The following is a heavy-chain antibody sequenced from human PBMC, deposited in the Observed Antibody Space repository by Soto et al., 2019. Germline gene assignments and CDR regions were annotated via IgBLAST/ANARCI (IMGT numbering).Heavy chain of an antibody. V-gene: IGHV4-61*08. CDR1: GGSISSGGYY. CDR3: ARALWGPAGHINWFDP. Sequence: PSETLSLTCTVSGGSISSGGYYWNWIRQPPGKGLEWIGEINHSGSTNYNPSLKSRVTISVDTSKNQFSLKLSSVTAADTAVYYCARALWGPAGHINWFDPWGQGTLVTVSS. D-gene: IGHD2-2*01. CDR2: INHSGST. J-gene: IGHJ5*02.